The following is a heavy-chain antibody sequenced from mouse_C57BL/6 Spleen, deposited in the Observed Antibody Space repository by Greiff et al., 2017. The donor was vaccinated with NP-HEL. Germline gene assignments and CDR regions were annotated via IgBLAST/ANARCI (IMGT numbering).Heavy chain of an antibody. J-gene: IGHJ2*01. D-gene: IGHD5-5*01. V-gene: IGHV5-9-1*02. CDR1: GFTFSSYA. CDR3: TRSPLYLYYFDY. CDR2: ISSGGDYI. Sequence: EVHLVESGEGLVKPGGSLKLSCAASGFTFSSYAMSWVRQTPEKRLEWVAYISSGGDYIYYADTVKGRFTISRDNARNTLYLQMSSLKSEDTAMYYCTRSPLYLYYFDYWGQGTTLTVSS.